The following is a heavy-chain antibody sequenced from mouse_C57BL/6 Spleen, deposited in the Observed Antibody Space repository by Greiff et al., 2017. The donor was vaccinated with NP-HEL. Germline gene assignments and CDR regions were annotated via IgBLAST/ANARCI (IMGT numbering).Heavy chain of an antibody. J-gene: IGHJ2*01. V-gene: IGHV1-52*01. CDR3: AKNRDGRSSFDY. CDR1: GYTFTSYW. Sequence: QVQLQQPGAELVRPGSSVKLSCKASGYTFTSYWMHWVKQRPIQGLEWIGNIDPSDSETHYNQKFKDKATLTVDKSSSTAYMQLSSLTSEDSAVYYCAKNRDGRSSFDYWGQGTTLTVSS. CDR2: IDPSDSET. D-gene: IGHD1-1*01.